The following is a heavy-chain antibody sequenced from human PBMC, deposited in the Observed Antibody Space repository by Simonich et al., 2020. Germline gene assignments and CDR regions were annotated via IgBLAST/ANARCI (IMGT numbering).Heavy chain of an antibody. V-gene: IGHV3-33*01. CDR2: IWYDGSNK. CDR3: ARDRYCSGGSCYYFDY. J-gene: IGHJ4*02. D-gene: IGHD2-15*01. Sequence: QVQLVESGGGVVQPGRSLRLSCAASGFTCSSYGMHWVREAPGKGLEWVAVIWYDGSNKYYADSVKGRFTISRYNSKNTLYLQMNSLRAEDTAVYYCARDRYCSGGSCYYFDYWGQGTLVTVSS. CDR1: GFTCSSYG.